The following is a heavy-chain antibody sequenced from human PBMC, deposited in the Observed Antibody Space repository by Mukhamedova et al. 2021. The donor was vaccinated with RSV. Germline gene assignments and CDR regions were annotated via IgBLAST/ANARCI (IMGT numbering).Heavy chain of an antibody. V-gene: IGHV3-74*01. CDR3: ARGAGGSSVIDN. D-gene: IGHD1-26*01. Sequence: YADSVKGRFTISRDNAKNMVYLQMNSVRLEDTAVYYCARGAGGSSVIDNWGQGNPVTVSS. J-gene: IGHJ4*02.